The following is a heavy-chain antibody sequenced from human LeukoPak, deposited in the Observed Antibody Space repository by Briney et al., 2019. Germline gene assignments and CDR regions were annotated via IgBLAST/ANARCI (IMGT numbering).Heavy chain of an antibody. J-gene: IGHJ5*02. Sequence: SQTLSLTCAISGDSVSSNSAAWNWIRQSPSRGLEWLGRTYYRSKWCNDYAVSVKSRITINPDTSKNQFSLQLNSVTPEDTAVYYCARDRTAAARPPNWFDPWGQGTLVTVSS. CDR2: TYYRSKWCN. CDR3: ARDRTAAARPPNWFDP. CDR1: GDSVSSNSAA. V-gene: IGHV6-1*01. D-gene: IGHD6-13*01.